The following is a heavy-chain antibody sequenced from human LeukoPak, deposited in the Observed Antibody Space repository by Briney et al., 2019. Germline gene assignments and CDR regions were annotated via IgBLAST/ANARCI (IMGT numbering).Heavy chain of an antibody. CDR3: AELGITMIGGV. Sequence: PGGSLRLSCAASGFTLSRYTMNWVRQAPGKGLEWVSYIDSTGTIYSADSVKGRFTISRDIAKNSLYLQMNSLRAEDTAVYYCAELGITMIGGVWGKGTTVTISS. D-gene: IGHD3-10*02. J-gene: IGHJ6*04. CDR2: IDSTGTI. CDR1: GFTLSRYT. V-gene: IGHV3-48*04.